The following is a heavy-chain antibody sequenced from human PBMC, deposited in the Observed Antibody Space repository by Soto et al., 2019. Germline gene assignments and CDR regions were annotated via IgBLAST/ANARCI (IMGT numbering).Heavy chain of an antibody. Sequence: SLTCSVSGAYISSGGYYYSWIRQHPGKGLEWIVYIYYSGITNYNPSLKSRVTISVDMSKNQFSLKLSSVTVADTALYYCARDSAGTLAPYGMDVWGQGPTMTV. V-gene: IGHV4-31*03. CDR3: ARDSAGTLAPYGMDV. D-gene: IGHD6-13*01. CDR1: GAYISSGGYY. J-gene: IGHJ6*02. CDR2: IYYSGIT.